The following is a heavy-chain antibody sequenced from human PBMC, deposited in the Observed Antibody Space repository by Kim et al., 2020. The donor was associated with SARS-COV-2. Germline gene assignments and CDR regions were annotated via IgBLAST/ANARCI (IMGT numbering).Heavy chain of an antibody. CDR1: VFTFSSYS. CDR2: ISSSSSNI. Sequence: GGSLRLSCAASVFTFSSYSMNWVRQAPGKGLEWVSYISSSSSNIYYADSVKGRFTISRDNAKNSLYLQMNSLRDEDTAVYYCASEPYSSGWYIPNGYWGHGALLTLSS. V-gene: IGHV3-48*02. CDR3: ASEPYSSGWYIPNGY. D-gene: IGHD6-19*01. J-gene: IGHJ4*01.